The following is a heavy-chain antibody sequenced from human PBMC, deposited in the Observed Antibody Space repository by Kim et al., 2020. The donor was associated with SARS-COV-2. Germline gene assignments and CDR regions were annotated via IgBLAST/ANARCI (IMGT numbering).Heavy chain of an antibody. Sequence: SETLSLTCTVSGGSISSYYWSWIRQPPGKGLEWIGYIYYSGSTNYNPSLKSRVTISVDTSKNQFSLKLSSVTAADTAVYYCASGHSSWTGIDYWGQGTLVTVSS. V-gene: IGHV4-59*01. CDR2: IYYSGST. J-gene: IGHJ4*02. D-gene: IGHD6-13*01. CDR3: ASGHSSWTGIDY. CDR1: GGSISSYY.